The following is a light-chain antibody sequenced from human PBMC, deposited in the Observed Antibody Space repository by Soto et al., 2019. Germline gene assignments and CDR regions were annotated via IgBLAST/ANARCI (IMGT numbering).Light chain of an antibody. CDR3: QQYNRWPPIT. J-gene: IGKJ5*01. CDR1: QGVTTN. Sequence: VMTQSPGTLSVSPGERATLSCRAAQGVTTNFAWYQQKSGQSPRLLIYDASTRATGIPARFSGAGSGTESTLTISSLQSEDSAVYYCQQYNRWPPITFGQGTRLEIK. CDR2: DAS. V-gene: IGKV3-15*01.